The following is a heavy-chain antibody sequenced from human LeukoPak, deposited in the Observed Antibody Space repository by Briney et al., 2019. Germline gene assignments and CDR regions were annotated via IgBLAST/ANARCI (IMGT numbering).Heavy chain of an antibody. CDR3: ARRDYSGYDMSAFDI. Sequence: PGGSLRLSCAASGFTFSSYAMSWVRQAPGKGLEWVSAISGSGGSTYYADSVKGRFTISRDNAKNSLYLQMNSLRAEDTAVYYCARRDYSGYDMSAFDIWGQGTMVTVSS. CDR1: GFTFSSYA. V-gene: IGHV3-23*01. J-gene: IGHJ3*02. D-gene: IGHD5-12*01. CDR2: ISGSGGST.